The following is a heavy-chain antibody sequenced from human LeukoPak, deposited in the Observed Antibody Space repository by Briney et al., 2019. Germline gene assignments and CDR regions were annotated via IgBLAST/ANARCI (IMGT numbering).Heavy chain of an antibody. CDR3: ARVNSSGSFLDY. D-gene: IGHD3-22*01. V-gene: IGHV4-4*07. Sequence: SETLSLTCTVSGGSFSIYYWSWIRRSAGKGLEWIGHISTSGSTNYSPSLKSRVTISVDKSKNQFYLRLTSATAADTAVYYCARVNSSGSFLDYWGQGTLVTVSS. CDR1: GGSFSIYY. J-gene: IGHJ4*02. CDR2: ISTSGST.